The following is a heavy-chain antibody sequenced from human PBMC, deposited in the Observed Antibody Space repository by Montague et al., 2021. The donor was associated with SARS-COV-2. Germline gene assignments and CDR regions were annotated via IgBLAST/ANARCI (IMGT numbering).Heavy chain of an antibody. CDR2: IYSGGSST. CDR3: AKDHITMVRGVITLDAFDI. Sequence: SLRLSLSASGLTFSSYAMSWVRQAPGKGLEWVSVIYSGGSSTYYADSVKGRFTISRDNSKNTLYLQMNSLRAEDTAVYYCAKDHITMVRGVITLDAFDIWGQGTMVTVSS. D-gene: IGHD3-10*01. V-gene: IGHV3-23*03. J-gene: IGHJ3*02. CDR1: GLTFSSYA.